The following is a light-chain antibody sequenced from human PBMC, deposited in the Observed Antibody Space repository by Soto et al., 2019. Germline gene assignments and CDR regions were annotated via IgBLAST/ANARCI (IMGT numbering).Light chain of an antibody. J-gene: IGKJ1*01. Sequence: DIPMTQSPSTLPASVGDRVTITCRASQSISSWLAWYQQKPGKAPKLLLYKASSLESGVPSRFSGSGSGTECTLTISSLQPEDFATYYCQKYGSYSRTFGHGTKVEIK. V-gene: IGKV1-5*03. CDR2: KAS. CDR3: QKYGSYSRT. CDR1: QSISSW.